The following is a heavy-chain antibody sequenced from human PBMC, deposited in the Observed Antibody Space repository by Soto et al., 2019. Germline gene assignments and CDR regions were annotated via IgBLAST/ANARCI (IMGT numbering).Heavy chain of an antibody. V-gene: IGHV1-46*01. CDR1: GYTFTSYY. Sequence: ASVKVSCKASGYTFTSYYMHWVRQAPGQGLEWMGIINPSGGSTSYAQKFQGRVTMTRDTSTSTVYMELSSLRSEDTAVYYCARDLSWFGEPDYYYYYGMDVWGQGTTVTVSS. J-gene: IGHJ6*02. D-gene: IGHD3-10*01. CDR3: ARDLSWFGEPDYYYYYGMDV. CDR2: INPSGGST.